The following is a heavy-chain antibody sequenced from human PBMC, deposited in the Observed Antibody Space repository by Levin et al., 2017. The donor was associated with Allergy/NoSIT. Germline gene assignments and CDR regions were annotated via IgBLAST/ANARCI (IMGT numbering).Heavy chain of an antibody. CDR2: ISYDGSNK. CDR3: ARTDYDFWTAGHLGGMDG. J-gene: IGHJ6*02. Sequence: GESLKISCAASGFTFSSYAMHWVRQAPGKGLEWVAVISYDGSNKYYADSVKGRFTISRDNSKNTLYLQMNSLRAEDTAVYYCARTDYDFWTAGHLGGMDGWGQGTTVTVSS. V-gene: IGHV3-30-3*01. CDR1: GFTFSSYA. D-gene: IGHD3/OR15-3a*01.